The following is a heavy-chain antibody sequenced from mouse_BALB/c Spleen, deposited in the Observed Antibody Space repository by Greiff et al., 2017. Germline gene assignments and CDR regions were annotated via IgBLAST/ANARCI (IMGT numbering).Heavy chain of an antibody. D-gene: IGHD3-1*01. CDR2: IDPENGNT. CDR1: GFNIKDYY. CDR3: ARGSGYIAY. V-gene: IGHV14-1*02. J-gene: IGHJ3*01. Sequence: EVQLQQSGAELVRPGALVKLSCKASGFNIKDYYMHWVKQRPEQGLEWIGWIDPENGNTIYDPKFQGKASITADTSSNTAYLQLSSLTSEDTAVYYCARGSGYIAYWGEGTLVTVSA.